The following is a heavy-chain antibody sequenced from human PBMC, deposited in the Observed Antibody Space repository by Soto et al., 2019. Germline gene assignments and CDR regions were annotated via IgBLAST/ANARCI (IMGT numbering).Heavy chain of an antibody. D-gene: IGHD2-21*02. CDR3: AKGSDPIDY. Sequence: PGGSLRLSCAASGFTFSSYGMHWVRQAPGKGLEWVAVISDDGSNKYYADSVKGRFTISRDNSKNTLSLQMSSLRAEDTAVYYCAKGSDPIDYWGQGTLVTSPQ. CDR2: ISDDGSNK. J-gene: IGHJ4*02. V-gene: IGHV3-30*18. CDR1: GFTFSSYG.